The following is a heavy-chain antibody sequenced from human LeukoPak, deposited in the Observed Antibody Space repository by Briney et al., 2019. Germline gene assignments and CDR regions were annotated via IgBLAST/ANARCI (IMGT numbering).Heavy chain of an antibody. CDR2: IRYDGSNK. Sequence: PGGSLRLSCAASGFTFSSYGMHWVRQAPGKGLEWVAFIRYDGSNKYYADSVKGRFTISRDNSKNTLYLQMNSLRAEDTAVYYCARDYYDSSGYSGVDYWGQGTLVTVSS. CDR1: GFTFSSYG. CDR3: ARDYYDSSGYSGVDY. J-gene: IGHJ4*02. D-gene: IGHD3-22*01. V-gene: IGHV3-30*02.